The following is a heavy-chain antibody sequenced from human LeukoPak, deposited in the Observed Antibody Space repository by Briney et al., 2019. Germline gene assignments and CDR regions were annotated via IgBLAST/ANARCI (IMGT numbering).Heavy chain of an antibody. CDR1: GYTFTSYD. V-gene: IGHV1-8*01. CDR3: ARVITDYGDLGY. CDR2: MNPNSGNT. D-gene: IGHD4-17*01. J-gene: IGHJ4*02. Sequence: ASVKVSCKASGYTFTSYDINWVRQATGQGLEWMGWMNPNSGNTGYAQKFQGRVTMTRNTSISTAYMELSSLRSGDTAVYYCARVITDYGDLGYWGQGTLVTVSS.